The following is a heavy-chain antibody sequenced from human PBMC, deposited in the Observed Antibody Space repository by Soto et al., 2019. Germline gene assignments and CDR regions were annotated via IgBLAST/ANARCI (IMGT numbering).Heavy chain of an antibody. Sequence: QVQLVQSGAEVKKPGASVKVSCKASGYTFTSYYMHWVRQAPGQGLEWMGIIDPSGGGTSYAQKLQGRRTMARDTSTSTVYMELSSRRSEDTAVYYCARDRVDCSGGNCWRSVEDTWGQGTLVTVSS. CDR3: ARDRVDCSGGNCWRSVEDT. CDR2: IDPSGGGT. CDR1: GYTFTSYY. D-gene: IGHD2-15*01. J-gene: IGHJ5*02. V-gene: IGHV1-46*01.